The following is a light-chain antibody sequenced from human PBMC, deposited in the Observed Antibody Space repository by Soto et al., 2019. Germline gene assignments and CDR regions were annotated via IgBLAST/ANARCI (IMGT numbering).Light chain of an antibody. Sequence: EIVLTQSPATLSLSPGERATLSCRASQSVSSHLAWFHQRPGRAPRTLIYDASNSATAIPARFSGRGSGTDFTLTISSLEPEDSAVYHCQQRSNWPSITFGQGTRLEI. J-gene: IGKJ5*01. CDR1: QSVSSH. V-gene: IGKV3-11*01. CDR3: QQRSNWPSIT. CDR2: DAS.